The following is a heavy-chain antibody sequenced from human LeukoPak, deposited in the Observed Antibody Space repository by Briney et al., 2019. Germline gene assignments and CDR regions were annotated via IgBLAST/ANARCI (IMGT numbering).Heavy chain of an antibody. Sequence: SETLSLTCAVSGGSITSGNWWTWVRQPPGKGLEWIGEIYHSGSTNYNPSFKSRVTISVDTSKNQFSLKLSSVTAADTAVYYCARDMVLDAFDIWGQGTMVTVSS. CDR1: GGSITSGNW. V-gene: IGHV4-4*02. CDR3: ARDMVLDAFDI. D-gene: IGHD3-10*01. CDR2: IYHSGST. J-gene: IGHJ3*02.